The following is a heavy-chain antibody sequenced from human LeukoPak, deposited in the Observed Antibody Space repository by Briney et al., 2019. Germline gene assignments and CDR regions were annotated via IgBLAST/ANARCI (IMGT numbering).Heavy chain of an antibody. V-gene: IGHV1-2*02. CDR2: INPNSGGT. CDR3: ARDLLSPYGMDV. CDR1: GCTFTGYY. Sequence: ASVKVSCKASGCTFTGYYMHWVRQAPGQGLEWMGWINPNSGGTNYAQKFQGRVTMTRDTSISTAYMELSRLRSDDTAVYYCARDLLSPYGMDVWGQGTTVTVSS. J-gene: IGHJ6*02.